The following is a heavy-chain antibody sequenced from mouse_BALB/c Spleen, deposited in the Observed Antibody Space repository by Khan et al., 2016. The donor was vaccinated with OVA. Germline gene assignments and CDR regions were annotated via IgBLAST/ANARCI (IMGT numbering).Heavy chain of an antibody. Sequence: EVELVESGGDLVKPGGSLKLSCAASGFTFSSYGMSWVRQTPDKRMEWVASISSGGSYTYYPDSLKGRFSISRDNAKNTLYLQMSSLKSEDTAMSYCDRETGYYEGSAMDHWGQGTSVTVSS. CDR3: DRETGYYEGSAMDH. J-gene: IGHJ4*01. D-gene: IGHD2-3*01. CDR1: GFTFSSYG. CDR2: ISSGGSYT. V-gene: IGHV5-6*01.